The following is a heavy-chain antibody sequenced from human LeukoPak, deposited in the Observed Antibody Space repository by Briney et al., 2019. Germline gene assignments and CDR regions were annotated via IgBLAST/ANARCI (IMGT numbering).Heavy chain of an antibody. D-gene: IGHD2-15*01. CDR2: ISGSGGST. CDR1: GFTFSSYA. CDR3: AKEGVVVTATRYYFDF. Sequence: AGGSLRLSCAASGFTFSSYAMSWVRQAPGKGLEWVSAISGSGGSTYYAPSVKGRFTISRDNSKNTLYLQMSSLRAEDTALYYCAKEGVVVTATRYYFDFWGQGTLVTVSS. V-gene: IGHV3-23*01. J-gene: IGHJ4*02.